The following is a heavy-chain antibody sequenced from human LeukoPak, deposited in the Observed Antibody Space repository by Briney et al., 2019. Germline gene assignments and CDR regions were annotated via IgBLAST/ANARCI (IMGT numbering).Heavy chain of an antibody. CDR1: GYILTGYY. J-gene: IGHJ4*02. Sequence: ASVKVSCKASGYILTGYYIHWVRQAPGQGLEWMGWINPSSGGTNYAQKFQGRVTMTRDTSINTAYMELSSLGSDDTAVYYCARKLWSGSPDHWGQGTLVTVSS. V-gene: IGHV1-2*02. CDR2: INPSSGGT. D-gene: IGHD3-3*01. CDR3: ARKLWSGSPDH.